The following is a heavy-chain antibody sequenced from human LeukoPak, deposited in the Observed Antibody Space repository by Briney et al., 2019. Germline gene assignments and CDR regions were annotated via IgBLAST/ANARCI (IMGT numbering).Heavy chain of an antibody. CDR1: GGSISSYY. CDR2: IYTSGST. V-gene: IGHV4-4*07. CDR3: ARVSDVLTGQNFDY. J-gene: IGHJ4*02. D-gene: IGHD3-9*01. Sequence: SETLSLTCTVSGGSISSYYWSWIRQPAGKGLEWIGRIYTSGSTNYNPSLKSRVTMSVDTSKNQFSLKLSSVTAADTAVYYCARVSDVLTGQNFDYWGQGTLVTVSS.